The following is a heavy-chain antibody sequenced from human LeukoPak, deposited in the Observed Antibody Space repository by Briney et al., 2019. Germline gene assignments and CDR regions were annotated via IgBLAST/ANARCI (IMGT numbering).Heavy chain of an antibody. V-gene: IGHV4-34*01. D-gene: IGHD3-22*01. CDR1: GGSFSGYY. CDR2: INHSGST. J-gene: IGHJ4*02. Sequence: SETLSLTCAVYGGSFSGYYWSWIRQPPGKGLEWIGEINHSGSTNYNPSLKSRATISVDTSKNQFSLKLSSVTAADTAVYYCARGRYYYDSSGYYREYYFDYWGQGTLVTVSS. CDR3: ARGRYYYDSSGYYREYYFDY.